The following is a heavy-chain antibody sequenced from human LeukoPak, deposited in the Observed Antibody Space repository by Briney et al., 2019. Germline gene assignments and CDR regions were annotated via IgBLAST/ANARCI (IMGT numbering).Heavy chain of an antibody. J-gene: IGHJ3*02. CDR1: GGSISSSSYY. CDR3: ARLGDGYSVDAFDI. CDR2: IYYSGST. Sequence: SETLSLTCTVSGGSISSSSYYRGWIRQPPGKGLEWIGSIYYSGSTYYNPSLKSRVTISVDTSKNQFSLKLSSVTAADTAVYYCARLGDGYSVDAFDIWGQGTMVTVSS. D-gene: IGHD5-24*01. V-gene: IGHV4-39*01.